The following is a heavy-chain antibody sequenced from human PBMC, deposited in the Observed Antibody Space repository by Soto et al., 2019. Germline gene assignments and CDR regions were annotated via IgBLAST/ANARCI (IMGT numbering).Heavy chain of an antibody. D-gene: IGHD3-22*01. V-gene: IGHV3-30-3*01. Sequence: GGSLRLSCAASGFTFSNYAMHWGRQAPGKGLEWVALISYDGSDKDYADSVKGRFTISRDNSRNTLFLQMNSLRAEDTAVYYCARDYYKYYDSSGYYRSPAYWGQGTLVTVSS. CDR3: ARDYYKYYDSSGYYRSPAY. CDR2: ISYDGSDK. CDR1: GFTFSNYA. J-gene: IGHJ4*02.